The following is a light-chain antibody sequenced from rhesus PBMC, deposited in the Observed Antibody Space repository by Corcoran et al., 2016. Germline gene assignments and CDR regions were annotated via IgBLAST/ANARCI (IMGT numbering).Light chain of an antibody. Sequence: EIVMTQSPATLSLSPGERATLSCRASQSVSSYVAWYQQKPEQAPRLLRSGAARRATDIPDRFSGSGSGTDFTLTIRSLGAEYFAIYYCQQYSNCRTFCQGTKVEIK. CDR2: GAA. CDR1: QSVSSY. V-gene: IGKV3S9*01. J-gene: IGKJ1*01. CDR3: QQYSNCRT.